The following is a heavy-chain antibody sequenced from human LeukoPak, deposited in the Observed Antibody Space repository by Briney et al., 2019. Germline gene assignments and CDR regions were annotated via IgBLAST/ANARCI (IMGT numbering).Heavy chain of an antibody. V-gene: IGHV3-15*01. D-gene: IGHD5-24*01. J-gene: IGHJ4*02. CDR3: TTDPSTKMSGDGSNFDY. CDR2: IKSKTDGGTT. CDR1: GFTFSNAW. Sequence: GGSLRLSCAASGFTFSNAWMSWVRQAPGKGREWVGRIKSKTDGGTTDYAAPVKGRFTISRDDAKNTLYLQMNSLKTEDTAVYYCTTDPSTKMSGDGSNFDYWGQGTLVTVSS.